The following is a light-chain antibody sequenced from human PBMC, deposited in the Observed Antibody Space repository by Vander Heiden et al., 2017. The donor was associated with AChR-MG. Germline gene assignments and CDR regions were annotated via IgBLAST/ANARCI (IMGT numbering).Light chain of an antibody. J-gene: IGKJ3*01. CDR2: GAS. CDR1: QSISNY. V-gene: IGKV1-39*01. CDR3: QQSHTIPYT. Sequence: DIQMTQSPSSLSASVGDTVNITCRASQSISNYLNWYQQKPEKAPKVLMFGASSLQRGVPLRFTGSGSGTDFTLTITSLQAEDFASYYCQQSHTIPYTFAPGTKVDL.